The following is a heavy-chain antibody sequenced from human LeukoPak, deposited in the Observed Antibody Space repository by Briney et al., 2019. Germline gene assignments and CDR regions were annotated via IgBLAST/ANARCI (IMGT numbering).Heavy chain of an antibody. CDR1: GDSISSSGYY. CDR2: IHHSGNT. CDR3: ARAEGEYGSGSYGSFDY. V-gene: IGHV4-39*07. Sequence: PSETLSLTCSVSGDSISSSGYYWDWIRQPPGKGLEWIGSIHHSGNTNYNPSLKSRVTMSEDTSKNQFSLRLSSVTAADTAVYYCARAEGEYGSGSYGSFDYWGQGSLVTVSS. J-gene: IGHJ4*02. D-gene: IGHD3-10*01.